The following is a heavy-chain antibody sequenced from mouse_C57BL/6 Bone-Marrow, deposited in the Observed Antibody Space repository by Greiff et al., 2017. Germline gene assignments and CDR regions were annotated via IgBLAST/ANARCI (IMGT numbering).Heavy chain of an antibody. CDR2: IHPNSGST. D-gene: IGHD1-1*01. Sequence: QVQLQQSGAELVKPGASVKLSCKASGYTFTSYWMHWVKQRPGQGLEWIGMIHPNSGSTNYNEKFKSKATLTVDKSSSTAYMQLSSLTSEYSAVYYCARSYYYGSSSYAMDYWGQGTSVTVSS. J-gene: IGHJ4*01. V-gene: IGHV1-64*01. CDR1: GYTFTSYW. CDR3: ARSYYYGSSSYAMDY.